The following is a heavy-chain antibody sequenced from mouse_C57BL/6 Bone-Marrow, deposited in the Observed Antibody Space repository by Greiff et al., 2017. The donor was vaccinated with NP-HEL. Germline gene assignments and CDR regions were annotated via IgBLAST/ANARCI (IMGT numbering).Heavy chain of an antibody. CDR1: GYTFTTYP. V-gene: IGHV1-47*01. CDR2: FHPYNDDT. J-gene: IGHJ2*01. D-gene: IGHD2-4*01. CDR3: ARRNYYDYDGLDY. Sequence: VKLMESGAELVKPGASVKMSCKASGYTFTTYPIEWMKQNHGKSLEWIGNFHPYNDDTKYNEKLKGKATLTVEKSSSTVYLELSRLTSDDSAVYYCARRNYYDYDGLDYWGQGTTLTVSS.